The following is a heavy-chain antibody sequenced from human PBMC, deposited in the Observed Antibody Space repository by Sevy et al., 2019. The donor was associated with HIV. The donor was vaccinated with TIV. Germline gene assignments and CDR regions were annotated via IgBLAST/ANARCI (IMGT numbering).Heavy chain of an antibody. CDR3: AREVRKCFWSGSDI. CDR2: ISSSSSTI. D-gene: IGHD3-3*01. V-gene: IGHV3-48*02. Sequence: GGSLRLSCAASGFTFSSYSMNWVRQAPGKGLEWVSYISSSSSTIYYADSVKGRFTISRDNAKNSLYLQMNGLRDEDTAVYYCAREVRKCFWSGSDIWGQGTLVTVSS. J-gene: IGHJ4*02. CDR1: GFTFSSYS.